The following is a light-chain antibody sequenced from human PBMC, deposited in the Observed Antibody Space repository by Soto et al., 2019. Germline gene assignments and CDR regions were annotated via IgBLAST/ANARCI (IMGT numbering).Light chain of an antibody. CDR3: SSYTTASTYV. CDR2: EVS. J-gene: IGLJ1*01. CDR1: SSDVGGYNY. Sequence: QSVLTQPASVSGSPGQSITISCTGTSSDVGGYNYVSWSQQHPGKAPKLMIYEVSNRPSGVSNRFSGSKSGNTASLTISGLQAEDEADYYCSSYTTASTYVFGAGTTVTVL. V-gene: IGLV2-14*01.